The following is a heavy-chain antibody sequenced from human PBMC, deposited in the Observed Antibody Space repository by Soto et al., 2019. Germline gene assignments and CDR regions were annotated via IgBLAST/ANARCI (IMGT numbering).Heavy chain of an antibody. CDR1: GYTFTTYG. CDR2: ISAYNGNT. Sequence: QVQLVQSGTELKKPGASVKVSCKASGYTFTTYGISWVRQAPGQGLEWMGWISAYNGNTNYAQKVQGRVTMTTDTSTGTAYMELRSLGSDDTAVYYCARDPTHDMLTGSVNYYYAMDVWGQGTTVTVSS. D-gene: IGHD3-9*01. J-gene: IGHJ6*02. V-gene: IGHV1-18*01. CDR3: ARDPTHDMLTGSVNYYYAMDV.